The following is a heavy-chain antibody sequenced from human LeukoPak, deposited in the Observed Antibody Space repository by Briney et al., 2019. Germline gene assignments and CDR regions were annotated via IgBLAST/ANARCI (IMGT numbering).Heavy chain of an antibody. Sequence: ASVKVSCKASGYTFTGYYMHWVRQAPGQGLEWMGWINPNSGGTNYAQKFQGRVTMTRDTSISTAYMELSSLRSEDTAVYYCARDFLRAGGDYYYYYYMDVWGKGTTVTISS. CDR3: ARDFLRAGGDYYYYYYMDV. D-gene: IGHD6-19*01. CDR1: GYTFTGYY. CDR2: INPNSGGT. J-gene: IGHJ6*03. V-gene: IGHV1-2*02.